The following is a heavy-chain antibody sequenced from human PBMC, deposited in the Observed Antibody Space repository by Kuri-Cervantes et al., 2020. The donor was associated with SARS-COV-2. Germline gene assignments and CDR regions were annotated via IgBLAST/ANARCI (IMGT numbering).Heavy chain of an antibody. V-gene: IGHV3-74*01. D-gene: IGHD2-15*01. J-gene: IGHJ5*02. CDR3: ARVPNCGSGSCYSWFDP. Sequence: GGSLRLSCAASGFTFISYYMHWVRQAPGKGLAWVSRISGDGSSTRYADSVKGRFTISRDNAKNTLYLQMNNLRGEDTAVYYCARVPNCGSGSCYSWFDPWGQGTLVTVSS. CDR1: GFTFISYY. CDR2: ISGDGSST.